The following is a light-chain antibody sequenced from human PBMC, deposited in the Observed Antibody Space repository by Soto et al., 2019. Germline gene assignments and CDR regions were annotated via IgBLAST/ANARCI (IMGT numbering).Light chain of an antibody. Sequence: DIQMTQSPSSLSASVGDRVTITCRASQGIRSYLAWYQQKPGKVPKLLISAASTLQAGVPSRFSGSRSGTEFTLTISSLQPEDVGSYYCQKYNTVPFTFGPGTKVDIK. CDR2: AAS. J-gene: IGKJ3*01. V-gene: IGKV1-27*01. CDR3: QKYNTVPFT. CDR1: QGIRSY.